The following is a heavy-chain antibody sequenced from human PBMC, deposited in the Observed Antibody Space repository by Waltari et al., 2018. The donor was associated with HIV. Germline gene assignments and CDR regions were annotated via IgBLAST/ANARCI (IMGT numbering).Heavy chain of an antibody. CDR2: IIPIFGTT. V-gene: IGHV1-69*01. D-gene: IGHD6-19*01. CDR1: ACTLRSYA. CDR3: ARDLSPKVVAGTVFQH. J-gene: IGHJ1*01. Sequence: QVQLVQSGAEVKKPGSSVKVSCKASACTLRSYATSRVRHAPGQGLEWMGGIIPIFGTTNYAQKCQGRVTITADESTSTAYMELSSLRSEDTAVYYCARDLSPKVVAGTVFQHWGQGTLVTVSS.